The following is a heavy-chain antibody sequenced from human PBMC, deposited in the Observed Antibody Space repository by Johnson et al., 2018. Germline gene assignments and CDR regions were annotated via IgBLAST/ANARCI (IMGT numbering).Heavy chain of an antibody. CDR3: TRLYSSSWFVDH. CDR2: IRRKAYGGTT. J-gene: IGHJ5*02. CDR1: GFTFGEYA. Sequence: VQLVESGGGLVQPGRSLRLSCTVSGFTFGEYAMSWVRQAPGKGLEWVGFIRRKAYGGTTEYAASVKGRFTISRVDSKSIAYLQMNSLKTEDTAVYYCTRLYSSSWFVDHGSQGTLVTVSA. D-gene: IGHD6-13*01. V-gene: IGHV3-49*04.